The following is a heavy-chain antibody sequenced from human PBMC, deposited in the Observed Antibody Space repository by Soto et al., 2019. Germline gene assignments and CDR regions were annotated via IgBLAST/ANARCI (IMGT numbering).Heavy chain of an antibody. D-gene: IGHD6-13*01. CDR1: GGSISSYY. CDR3: ARVEVSSSRWGYYYYYGMDV. J-gene: IGHJ6*02. Sequence: PSETLSLTCTVSGGSISSYYWSWIRQPAGKGLEWIGRIYTSGSTNYNPSLKSRVTMSVDTPKNQFSLKLSSVTAADTAVYYCARVEVSSSRWGYYYYYGMDVWGQGTTVTVSS. V-gene: IGHV4-4*07. CDR2: IYTSGST.